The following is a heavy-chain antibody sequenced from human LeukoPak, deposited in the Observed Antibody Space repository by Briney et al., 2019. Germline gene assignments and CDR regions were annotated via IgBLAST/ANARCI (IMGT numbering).Heavy chain of an antibody. V-gene: IGHV4-30-4*01. CDR1: GGSISSGDYY. D-gene: IGHD3-10*01. CDR2: IYYSGST. J-gene: IGHJ5*02. CDR3: ARVGWFGESRRSFDP. Sequence: SETLSLTCTVSGGSISSGDYYWSWIRQPPGKGLEWIGYIYYSGSTYYDPSLKSRVTISVDTSKNQFSLKLSSVTAADTAVYHCARVGWFGESRRSFDPWGQGTLVTVSS.